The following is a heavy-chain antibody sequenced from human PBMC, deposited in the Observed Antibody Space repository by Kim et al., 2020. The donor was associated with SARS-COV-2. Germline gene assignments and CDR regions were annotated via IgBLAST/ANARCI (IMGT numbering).Heavy chain of an antibody. CDR3: AREVYDFWSGYYPYFDY. J-gene: IGHJ4*02. D-gene: IGHD3-3*01. CDR1: GGSISSSSYY. Sequence: SETLSLTCTVSGGSISSSSYYWGWIRQPPGKGLEWIGSIYYSGSTYYNPSLKSRVTISVDTSKNQFSLKLSSVTAADTAVYYCAREVYDFWSGYYPYFDYWGQGTLVTVSS. V-gene: IGHV4-39*07. CDR2: IYYSGST.